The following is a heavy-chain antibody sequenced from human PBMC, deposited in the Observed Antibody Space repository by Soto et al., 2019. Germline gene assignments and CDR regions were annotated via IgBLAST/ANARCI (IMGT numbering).Heavy chain of an antibody. CDR2: INPSGGST. CDR1: GYTFTSYY. V-gene: IGHV1-46*03. CDR3: AALGYDSSGYYYSGYGKAV. J-gene: IGHJ6*02. D-gene: IGHD3-22*01. Sequence: VSVKVSCKASGYTFTSYYMHWVRQAPGQGLEWMGIINPSGGSTSYAQKFQGRVTMTRDTSTSTVYMELSSLRSEDTAVYYCAALGYDSSGYYYSGYGKAVWGQGTTVTVSS.